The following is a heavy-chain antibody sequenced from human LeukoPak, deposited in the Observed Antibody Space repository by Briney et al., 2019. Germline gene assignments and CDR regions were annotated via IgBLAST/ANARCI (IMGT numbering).Heavy chain of an antibody. CDR3: ARLPLGQQVDY. J-gene: IGHJ4*02. V-gene: IGHV5-51*01. CDR1: GYSFTSCW. CDR2: IYPGDSDT. D-gene: IGHD6-13*01. Sequence: GEALHISSQGSGYSFTSCWIGCVRPMPGKGMEWMGIIYPGDSDTRYSPSFQRQVTISADKSISTAYLQWSSLKASDAAMYYCARLPLGQQVDYWGQGTLVTVSS.